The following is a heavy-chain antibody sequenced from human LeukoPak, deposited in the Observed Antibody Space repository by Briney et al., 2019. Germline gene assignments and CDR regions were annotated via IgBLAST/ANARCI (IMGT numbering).Heavy chain of an antibody. V-gene: IGHV3-74*01. CDR1: GFTFSTYW. CDR3: SRASTTVPNLLDH. J-gene: IGHJ4*02. CDR2: VRGDEIST. D-gene: IGHD4-17*01. Sequence: PGGSLRLSCAASGFTFSTYWMHWVRQAPGKGLVWVARVRGDEISTIYAHSVKGRLTISRDNSKNPLYLQTSSLRAEDTAVYYCSRASTTVPNLLDHWGRGTLVTVSS.